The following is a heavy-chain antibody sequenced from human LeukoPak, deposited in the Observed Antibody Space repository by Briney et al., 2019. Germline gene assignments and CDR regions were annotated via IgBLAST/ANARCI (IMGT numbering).Heavy chain of an antibody. V-gene: IGHV3-21*01. CDR2: IGPTGTDR. D-gene: IGHD3/OR15-3a*01. CDR3: AKYARFYGREWTGYFDY. CDR1: GFTFSSCG. Sequence: PGGSLRLSCAASGFTFSSCGFNWLRQAPGKGLEWVSSIGPTGTDRYYADSVRGRFTISRDNAKNSMYLQMNTLRTEDTAVKYCAKYARFYGREWTGYFDYWGQGTLVTVSS. J-gene: IGHJ4*02.